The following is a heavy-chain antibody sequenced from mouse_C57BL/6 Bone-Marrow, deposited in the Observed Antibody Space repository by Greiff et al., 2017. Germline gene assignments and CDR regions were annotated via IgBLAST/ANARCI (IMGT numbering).Heavy chain of an antibody. CDR2: IHPNSGST. V-gene: IGHV1-64*01. CDR3: ALSTMVRAFAC. D-gene: IGHD1-1*02. Sequence: QVQLQQPGAELVKPGASVKLSCKASGYTFTSYWMHWVKQRPGQGLEWIGMIHPNSGSTNSNEKFKSKATLTVDKSSSPAYMQLSSLTSEDSAVYYCALSTMVRAFACWGQGTLVTVSA. J-gene: IGHJ3*01. CDR1: GYTFTSYW.